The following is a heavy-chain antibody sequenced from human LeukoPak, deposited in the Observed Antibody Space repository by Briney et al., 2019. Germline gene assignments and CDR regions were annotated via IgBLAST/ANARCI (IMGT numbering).Heavy chain of an antibody. J-gene: IGHJ4*02. V-gene: IGHV4-59*08. D-gene: IGHD1-26*01. CDR1: GGSISSYY. CDR3: ARYSGSYSGFDY. Sequence: PSETLTLTCTVSGGSISSYYWSWIRQPPGKGLEWIGYIYYSGSINYNPSLKSRVTISVDTSKNQFSLKLRSVTAADTAVYYCARYSGSYSGFDYWGQGTLVTVSS. CDR2: IYYSGSI.